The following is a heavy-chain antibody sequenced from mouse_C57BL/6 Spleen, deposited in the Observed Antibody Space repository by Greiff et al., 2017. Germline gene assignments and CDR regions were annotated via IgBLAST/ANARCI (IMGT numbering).Heavy chain of an antibody. J-gene: IGHJ1*03. Sequence: VQLQQSGPELVKPGASVKMSCKASGYTFTDYNMHWVKQSPGKSLEWIGYINPNNGGTSYNQKFKGKATLTVNKSSSTAYMELRSLTSEDSAVYYCARYDCYVHWYFDVWGTGTTVTVSS. D-gene: IGHD2-3*01. CDR1: GYTFTDYN. V-gene: IGHV1-22*01. CDR3: ARYDCYVHWYFDV. CDR2: INPNNGGT.